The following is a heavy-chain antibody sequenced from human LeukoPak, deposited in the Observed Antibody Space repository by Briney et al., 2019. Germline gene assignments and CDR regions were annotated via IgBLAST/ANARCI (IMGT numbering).Heavy chain of an antibody. Sequence: PSETLSLTCTVSGGSVDSRSHYWGWVRQTPGKGLEWIGSVYYSGTTFDNPSLKSRVAISVDTAKDQFSLKLTSVTAADTAVYYCTRHVGGFWSGTINSFDSWGQGTLVTVSS. CDR2: VYYSGTT. V-gene: IGHV4-39*01. D-gene: IGHD3-3*01. J-gene: IGHJ4*02. CDR3: TRHVGGFWSGTINSFDS. CDR1: GGSVDSRSHY.